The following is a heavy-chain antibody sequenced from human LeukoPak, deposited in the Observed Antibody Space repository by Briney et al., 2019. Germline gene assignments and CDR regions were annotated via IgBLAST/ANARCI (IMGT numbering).Heavy chain of an antibody. J-gene: IGHJ6*02. CDR3: ARGTYYYDSSGYFTNGYYYYYGMDV. V-gene: IGHV4-34*01. CDR2: INHSGST. Sequence: SETLSLTCAVYGGSFSGYYWSWIRQPPGKGLEWIGEINHSGSTNYNPSLKSRVTISVDTSKNQFSLKLSSVTAADTAVYYCARGTYYYDSSGYFTNGYYYYYGMDVWGQGTTVTVSS. D-gene: IGHD3-22*01. CDR1: GGSFSGYY.